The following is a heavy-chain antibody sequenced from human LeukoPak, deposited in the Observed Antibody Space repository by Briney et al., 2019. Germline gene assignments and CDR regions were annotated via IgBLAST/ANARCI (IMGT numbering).Heavy chain of an antibody. CDR2: INPNSGGT. CDR1: GYTFTGYY. D-gene: IGHD3-9*01. Sequence: APVKVSCKASGYTFTGYYMHWVRQAPGQGLEWMGWINPNSGGTNYAQKFQGRVTMTRDTSISTAYMELSRLRSDDTAVYYCARAPSKYYDILTGYWFPYYYYYMDVWGKGTTVTVSS. V-gene: IGHV1-2*02. J-gene: IGHJ6*03. CDR3: ARAPSKYYDILTGYWFPYYYYYMDV.